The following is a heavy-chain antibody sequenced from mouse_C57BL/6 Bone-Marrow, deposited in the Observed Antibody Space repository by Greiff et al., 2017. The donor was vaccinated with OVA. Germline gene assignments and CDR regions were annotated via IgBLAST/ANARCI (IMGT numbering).Heavy chain of an antibody. D-gene: IGHD2-3*01. CDR3: VRWGYYEMFAY. CDR1: GFSFNTYA. V-gene: IGHV10-1*01. CDR2: IRSKSNNYAT. J-gene: IGHJ3*01. Sequence: EVKVVESGGGLVQPKGSLKLSCAASGFSFNTYAMNWVRQAPGKGLEWVARIRSKSNNYATYYADSVKDRFTISRDDSESMLYLQMNNLKTEDTAMYYCVRWGYYEMFAYWGQGTLVTVSA.